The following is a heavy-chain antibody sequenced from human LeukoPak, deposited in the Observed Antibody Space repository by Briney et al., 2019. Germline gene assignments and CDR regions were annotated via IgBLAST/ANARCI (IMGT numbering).Heavy chain of an antibody. V-gene: IGHV3-43*02. J-gene: IGHJ4*02. CDR1: GFTFDDYA. CDR2: ISGDGGST. CDR3: AKPNYGDYYYFDY. Sequence: PGGSLRLSCVASGFTFDDYAMRWVRHAPGKGLEWVSLISGDGGSTYYADSVKGRFTISRDNSKNSLYLQMNSLRTEDTALYYCAKPNYGDYYYFDYWGQGTLVTVSS. D-gene: IGHD4-17*01.